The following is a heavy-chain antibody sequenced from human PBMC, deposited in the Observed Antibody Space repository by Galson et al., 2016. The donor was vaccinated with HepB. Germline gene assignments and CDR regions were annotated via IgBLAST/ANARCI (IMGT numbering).Heavy chain of an antibody. CDR1: GFSFGSHS. CDR2: ISCTSSTI. Sequence: SLRLSCAASGFSFGSHSMNWVRQSPGKGLEWLSYISCTSSTIYYAESVRGRFTVSRDNAKDSLFLQMSSLTAEDTGIYYCARAYGGNLMFEFWGQGALVTVSS. D-gene: IGHD4-23*01. J-gene: IGHJ4*02. V-gene: IGHV3-48*04. CDR3: ARAYGGNLMFEF.